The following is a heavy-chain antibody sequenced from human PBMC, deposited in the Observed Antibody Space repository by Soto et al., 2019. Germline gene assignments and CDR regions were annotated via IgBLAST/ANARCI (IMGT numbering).Heavy chain of an antibody. CDR3: AKKVNSGPGSQYFDY. CDR1: GFTFSRYS. V-gene: IGHV3-23*01. CDR2: FRSGGDDGTT. J-gene: IGHJ4*02. Sequence: GSLILSGEAYGFTFSRYSMSWVRQAPGKGLEWVSGFRSGGDDGTTYYADSVKGRFTISRDNSKNTLFLQMDSLRAEDTAIYYCAKKVNSGPGSQYFDYWGQGTLVTVSS. D-gene: IGHD3-10*01.